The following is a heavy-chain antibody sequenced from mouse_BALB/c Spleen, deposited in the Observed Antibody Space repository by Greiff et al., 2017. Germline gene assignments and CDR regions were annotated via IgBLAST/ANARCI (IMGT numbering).Heavy chain of an antibody. D-gene: IGHD2-4*01. CDR1: GFTFSSYT. Sequence: DVHLVESGGGLVKPGGSLKLSCAASGFTFSSYTMSWVRQTPEKRLEWVATISSGGSYTYYPDSVKGRFTISRDNAKNTLYLQMSSLKSEDTAMYYCTNYDYDGYAMDYGGQGTSVTVSS. CDR2: ISSGGSYT. J-gene: IGHJ4*01. V-gene: IGHV5-6-4*01. CDR3: TNYDYDGYAMDY.